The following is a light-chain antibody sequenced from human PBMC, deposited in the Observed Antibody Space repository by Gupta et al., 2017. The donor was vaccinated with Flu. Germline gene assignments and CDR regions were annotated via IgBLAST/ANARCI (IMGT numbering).Light chain of an antibody. CDR1: QSVSSY. Sequence: ATLSSSPGEGATLSCRARQSVSSYLAWYQQRPGQAPRLLIYDASNRATGIPARFSGSGSGTDFTLTISSLEPEDFAVYYCQQRSDWPPFTFGQGTKLEI. J-gene: IGKJ2*01. CDR3: QQRSDWPPFT. CDR2: DAS. V-gene: IGKV3-11*01.